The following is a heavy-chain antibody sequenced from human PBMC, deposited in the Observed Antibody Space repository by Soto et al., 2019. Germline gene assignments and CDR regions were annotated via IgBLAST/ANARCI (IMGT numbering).Heavy chain of an antibody. CDR2: ISGSGGST. Sequence: EVQLLESGGGLVQPGGSLRLSCAASGFTFSSYAMSWVRQAPGKGLEWVSAISGSGGSTYYADSVKGRFTISRDHSKNTLYLQMNSLRAEDTAVDYCVYLGDIVVVVAATGSSYFDYWGQGTLVTVSS. CDR1: GFTFSSYA. D-gene: IGHD2-15*01. V-gene: IGHV3-23*01. J-gene: IGHJ4*02. CDR3: VYLGDIVVVVAATGSSYFDY.